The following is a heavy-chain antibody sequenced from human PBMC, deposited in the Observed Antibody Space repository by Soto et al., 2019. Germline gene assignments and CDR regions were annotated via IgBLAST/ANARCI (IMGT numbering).Heavy chain of an antibody. J-gene: IGHJ4*01. CDR1: GYTFTPYG. CDR3: ARDQAYYGSGSYLCFDY. CDR2: ISAYNGNT. Sequence: ASLKDSFNASGYTFTPYGISWRREAPGQGLEWNGWISAYNGNTNYAQKLQGRVTMTTDTSTSTAYMELRSLRSDDTAVYYCARDQAYYGSGSYLCFDYWG. D-gene: IGHD3-10*01. V-gene: IGHV1-18*01.